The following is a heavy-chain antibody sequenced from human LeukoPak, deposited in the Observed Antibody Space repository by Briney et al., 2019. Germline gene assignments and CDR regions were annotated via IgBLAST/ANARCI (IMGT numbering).Heavy chain of an antibody. CDR1: GGSVSSGNYY. D-gene: IGHD5-12*01. J-gene: IGHJ4*02. Sequence: SQTLSLTCAVSGGSVSSGNYYWTWIRQSPGKGLEWIGYIYYSASTLYNPSLNSRVTISLDTSKNHFSLVLTSVTAADTALYYCARDQTGYAVYNLWGQGVQVTVSS. CDR3: ARDQTGYAVYNL. V-gene: IGHV4-30-4*01. CDR2: IYYSAST.